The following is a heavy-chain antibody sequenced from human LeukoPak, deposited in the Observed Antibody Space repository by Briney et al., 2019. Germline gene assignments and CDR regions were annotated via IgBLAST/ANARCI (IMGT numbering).Heavy chain of an antibody. Sequence: SETLSLTCTVSGGSISSSSYYWGRIRQPPGKGLEWIGSIYYSGSTYYNPSLKSQVTISVDTSKNQFSLKLSSVPAAETAVYYCATASSGWYLYYFDYWGQGTLVTVSS. J-gene: IGHJ4*02. D-gene: IGHD6-19*01. CDR1: GGSISSSSYY. CDR2: IYYSGST. V-gene: IGHV4-39*01. CDR3: ATASSGWYLYYFDY.